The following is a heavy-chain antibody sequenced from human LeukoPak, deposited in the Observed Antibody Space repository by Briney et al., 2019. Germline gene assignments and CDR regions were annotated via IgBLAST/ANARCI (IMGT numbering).Heavy chain of an antibody. V-gene: IGHV4-39*02. CDR1: GGSTSSSSYY. Sequence: PSETLSLTCTVSGGSTSSSSYYWGWIRQPPGKGLEWIGSIYYSGSTYYNPSLKSRVTISVDTSKNQFSLKLSSVTAADTAVYYCARDDCSGGSCYTAYWGQGTLVTVSS. J-gene: IGHJ4*02. D-gene: IGHD2-15*01. CDR3: ARDDCSGGSCYTAY. CDR2: IYYSGST.